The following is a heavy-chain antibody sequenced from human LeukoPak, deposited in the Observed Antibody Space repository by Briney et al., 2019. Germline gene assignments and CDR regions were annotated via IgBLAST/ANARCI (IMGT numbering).Heavy chain of an antibody. CDR2: ISGSGGST. CDR1: GFTFDDYA. D-gene: IGHD6-19*01. CDR3: AKETTVAGFYPYFDY. J-gene: IGHJ4*02. V-gene: IGHV3-23*01. Sequence: PGRSLRLSCAASGFTFDDYAMHWVRQAPGKGLEWVSYISGSGGSTYYADSVKGRFTISRDNSKNTLYLQMSSLRAEDTAVYYCAKETTVAGFYPYFDYWGQGTLVTVSS.